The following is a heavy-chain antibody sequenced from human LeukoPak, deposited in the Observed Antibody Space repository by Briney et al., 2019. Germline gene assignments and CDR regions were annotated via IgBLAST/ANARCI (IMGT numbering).Heavy chain of an antibody. CDR2: IYYTGAA. CDR1: GGSISGHF. J-gene: IGHJ5*02. D-gene: IGHD4-17*01. Sequence: SETLTLTCTVSGGSISGHFWGWIRQPPGEGLELIGYIYYTGAASYRPSLSSRVTMSVGTSKNQFSLRLTSVTAVDTAVYYCAKFATVTTPNWIDPWGQGILVTVS. CDR3: AKFATVTTPNWIDP. V-gene: IGHV4-59*11.